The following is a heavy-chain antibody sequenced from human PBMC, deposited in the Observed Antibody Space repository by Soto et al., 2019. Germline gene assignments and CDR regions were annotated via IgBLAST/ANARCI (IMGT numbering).Heavy chain of an antibody. V-gene: IGHV4-30-4*01. Sequence: PSETLSLTCTVSGASVSSGDYYWSCIRQPPGKGLEWIGYIYNSGGSYYSPSLKGRLTISIDTSENQFSLRLNSVTAADTAIYYCVGTGTTDDYWGRGTLVTVSS. D-gene: IGHD4-17*01. CDR2: IYNSGGS. CDR3: VGTGTTDDY. J-gene: IGHJ4*02. CDR1: GASVSSGDYY.